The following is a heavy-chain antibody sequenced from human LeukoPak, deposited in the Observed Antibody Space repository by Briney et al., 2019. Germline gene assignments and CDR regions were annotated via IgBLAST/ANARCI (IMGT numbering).Heavy chain of an antibody. CDR2: ISSSSSYT. J-gene: IGHJ3*02. D-gene: IGHD5-18*01. Sequence: PGGSLRLSCAASGFTFSDYYMSWIRQAPGKGLEWVSYISSSSSYTNYADSVKGRFTISRDNAKNSLYLQMNSLRAEDRAVYYCARGMTAMVLFDIWGQGTMVTVSS. CDR1: GFTFSDYY. V-gene: IGHV3-11*06. CDR3: ARGMTAMVLFDI.